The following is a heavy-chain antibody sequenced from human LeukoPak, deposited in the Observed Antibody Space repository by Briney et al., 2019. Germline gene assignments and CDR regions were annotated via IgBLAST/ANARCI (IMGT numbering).Heavy chain of an antibody. CDR3: ARVRRVGATPFDY. CDR1: GGSFSGDY. Sequence: SETLSLTCAVYGGSFSGDYWSWIRQPPGKGLEWIGEINHSGSTNYNPSLKSRVTISLDTSKNQFSLKLSSVTAADTAVYYCARVRRVGATPFDYWGQGTLVTVSS. J-gene: IGHJ4*02. CDR2: INHSGST. D-gene: IGHD1-26*01. V-gene: IGHV4-34*01.